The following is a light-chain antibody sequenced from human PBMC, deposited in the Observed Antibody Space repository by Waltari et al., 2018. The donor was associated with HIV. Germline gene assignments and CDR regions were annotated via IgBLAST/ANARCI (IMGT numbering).Light chain of an antibody. CDR2: DVP. CDR3: CSYAGSSTFAV. Sequence: QSALPQPASVSGSPGQPNTISCPGTISAVRGSTYVSWCQHHPGNAPTLVIYDVPTRPSGVSNRFSGSKSGNTASLTISGLQAEDEADYYCCSYAGSSTFAVFGGGTKLTVL. J-gene: IGLJ2*01. V-gene: IGLV2-23*02. CDR1: ISAVRGSTY.